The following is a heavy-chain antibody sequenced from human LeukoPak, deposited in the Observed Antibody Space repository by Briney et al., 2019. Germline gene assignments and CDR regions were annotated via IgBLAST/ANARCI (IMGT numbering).Heavy chain of an antibody. CDR3: ASSSGYSAPYYYYYGMDV. J-gene: IGHJ6*02. V-gene: IGHV1-2*02. Sequence: ASVKVSCKASGYTFIDYYMHWVRQAPGQGLEWMGWINPNSGGTNYAQKFQGRVTMTRDTSISTAYMELSRLRSDDTAVYYCASSSGYSAPYYYYYGMDVWGQGTTVTVSS. CDR1: GYTFIDYY. CDR2: INPNSGGT. D-gene: IGHD3-22*01.